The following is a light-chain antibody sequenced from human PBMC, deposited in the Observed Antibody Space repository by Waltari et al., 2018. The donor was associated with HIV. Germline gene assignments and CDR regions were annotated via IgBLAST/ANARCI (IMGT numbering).Light chain of an antibody. CDR1: QDISNH. V-gene: IGKV1-33*01. Sequence: DIQMTQSPSSLSASVGDRVTITCQASQDISNHLNWYQQKPGKAPKLLIYDEYNLETGVPSRFSGSGSGTDFTFTISSLQPEDIATYYCQQYDNLPLTFGGGTKVEIK. CDR2: DEY. J-gene: IGKJ4*01. CDR3: QQYDNLPLT.